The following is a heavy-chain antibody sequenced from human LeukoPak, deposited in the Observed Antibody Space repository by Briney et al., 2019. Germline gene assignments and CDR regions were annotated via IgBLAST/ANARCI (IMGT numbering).Heavy chain of an antibody. CDR1: GINVSTHY. D-gene: IGHD5-24*01. CDR3: ARDQVATIGPFGA. V-gene: IGHV3-66*01. Sequence: GGSLRLSCAASGINVSTHYMCWVRQAPGKGLEWLSVIYSGGSTYYADPVKGRFTISRDNSKNTLYLQMNRLRVEDTAVYYCARDQVATIGPFGAWGQGTLVTVSS. J-gene: IGHJ5*02. CDR2: IYSGGST.